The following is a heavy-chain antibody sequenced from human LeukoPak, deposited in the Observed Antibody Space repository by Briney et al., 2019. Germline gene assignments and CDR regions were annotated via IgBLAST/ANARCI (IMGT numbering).Heavy chain of an antibody. CDR2: IRHSGTT. CDR3: ARGRGSYSPGLFDY. D-gene: IGHD1-26*01. V-gene: IGHV4-38-2*02. CDR1: GYSISSGYY. Sequence: SETLSLTCTVSGYSISSGYYWGWIRQPPGKGLEWIGTIRHSGTTYYNPSLKSRVTISVDTSKNQFSLKLSSVTAADTAVYYCARGRGSYSPGLFDYWGQGTLVAVSS. J-gene: IGHJ4*02.